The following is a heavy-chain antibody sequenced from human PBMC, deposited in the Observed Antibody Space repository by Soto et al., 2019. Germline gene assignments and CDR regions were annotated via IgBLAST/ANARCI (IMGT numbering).Heavy chain of an antibody. J-gene: IGHJ5*01. CDR2: ISGSNGAT. CDR3: ARDSKWLIINGNWFDS. CDR1: GYSFNNYG. Sequence: ASVKVSGKFSGYSFNNYGMTWVRQAPGQGLEWMGWISGSNGATNYAQKFQGRVTLTTDTSTSTAYMELRSLRSDDTAVYYCARDSKWLIINGNWFDSWGQGTLVTVSS. D-gene: IGHD5-12*01. V-gene: IGHV1-18*04.